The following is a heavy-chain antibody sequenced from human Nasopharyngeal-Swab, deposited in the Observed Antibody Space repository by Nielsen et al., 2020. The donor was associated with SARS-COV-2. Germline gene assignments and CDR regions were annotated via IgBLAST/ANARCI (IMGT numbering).Heavy chain of an antibody. Sequence: GSLRLSCTVSGGSVSSGSYYWSWIRQPPGKGLEWIGYMYYSGSTNYNPSLKSRVTISVDTSKNQFSLKLSSVTAADTAVYYYARDIGAAALAPWRGYYGMDVWGQGTTVAVSS. CDR2: MYYSGST. CDR3: ARDIGAAALAPWRGYYGMDV. J-gene: IGHJ6*02. D-gene: IGHD3-10*01. CDR1: GGSVSSGSYY. V-gene: IGHV4-61*01.